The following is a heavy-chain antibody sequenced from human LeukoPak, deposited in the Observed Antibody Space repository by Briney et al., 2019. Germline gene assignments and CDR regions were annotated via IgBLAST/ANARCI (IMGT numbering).Heavy chain of an antibody. V-gene: IGHV4-4*07. J-gene: IGHJ4*02. CDR3: ARVKASSTSWTFDQ. CDR2: IYSSGST. CDR1: GGSTNSYY. D-gene: IGHD2-2*01. Sequence: SETLSLTCSVSGGSTNSYYWSWIRQSGGKGLEWIWRIYSSGSTVYNPSLNSRLTMSIDTSKNQFSLTLNSLTATDTAVYYCARVKASSTSWTFDQWGQGALVTVSS.